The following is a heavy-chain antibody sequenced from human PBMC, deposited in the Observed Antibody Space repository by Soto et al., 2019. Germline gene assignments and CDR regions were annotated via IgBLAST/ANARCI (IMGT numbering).Heavy chain of an antibody. Sequence: QVQLQESGPRLVKPSETLSLTCIVSGGSISNYYWCWIRQPPGKGLEWIGYIYYIGSTNYNPSLQSRVTISLDPSKNQFSLKLSSVTAADTAVYYCARAVLPATAPFDYWGQGTLVTVSS. CDR1: GGSISNYY. CDR3: ARAVLPATAPFDY. CDR2: IYYIGST. V-gene: IGHV4-59*01. D-gene: IGHD2-2*01. J-gene: IGHJ4*02.